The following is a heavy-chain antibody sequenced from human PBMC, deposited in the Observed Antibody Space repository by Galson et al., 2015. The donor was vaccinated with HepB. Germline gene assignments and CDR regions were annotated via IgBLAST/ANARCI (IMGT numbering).Heavy chain of an antibody. Sequence: SLRLSGAASGFTFSRYWMRWVRQAPGKGLEWLANIKEDGSEKNHVDSGKGRFIISRDNAKNSLYLQMNSLRAEDTGIYYCARDVGPSDYWGQGALVIVSS. CDR3: ARDVGPSDY. J-gene: IGHJ4*02. D-gene: IGHD2-15*01. V-gene: IGHV3-7*03. CDR1: GFTFSRYW. CDR2: IKEDGSEK.